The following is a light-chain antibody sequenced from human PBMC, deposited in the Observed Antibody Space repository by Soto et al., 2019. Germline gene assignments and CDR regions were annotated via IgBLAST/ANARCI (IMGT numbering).Light chain of an antibody. CDR3: LQVFNFPRA. CDR1: QDIGND. V-gene: IGKV1-6*02. CDR2: AAS. Sequence: AIQMTQSPSSLAGSVGDRLTITCRASQDIGNDLGWYQQKPGKAPKLLIYAASSLQSGVSSRFSGSGSGTEFTLTIIRLQPEDFATYYCLQVFNFPRAFGQGTKVDIK. J-gene: IGKJ1*01.